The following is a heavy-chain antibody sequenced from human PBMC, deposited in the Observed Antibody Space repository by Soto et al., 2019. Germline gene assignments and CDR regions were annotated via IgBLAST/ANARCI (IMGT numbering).Heavy chain of an antibody. CDR2: ISAYNGNT. CDR1: GYTFTSYG. Sequence: QVPLVQSGAEVKKPGASVKVSCKASGYTFTSYGISWVRQAPGQGLEWMGWISAYNGNTNYAQKLQGRVTMTTDTSTRRAYMELRSLRSDDTAVYYCARYSGTPPFDYDYYFDVSGKGSTVTVSS. D-gene: IGHD5-12*01. J-gene: IGHJ6*03. V-gene: IGHV1-18*01. CDR3: ARYSGTPPFDYDYYFDV.